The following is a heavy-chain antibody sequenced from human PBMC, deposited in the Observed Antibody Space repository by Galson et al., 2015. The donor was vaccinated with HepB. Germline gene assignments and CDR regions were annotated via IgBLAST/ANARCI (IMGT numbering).Heavy chain of an antibody. J-gene: IGHJ3*02. CDR3: VRMNDNFWSDPDAFDI. Sequence: SLRLSCSASGFTFSRYWMNWVRQAPGKGLQWVANIKQDGSESYYVDSVRGRFTISRDSAKNSLYLQMNSLRADDTAVYYCVRMNDNFWSDPDAFDIWGQGTMVTVSS. V-gene: IGHV3-7*03. CDR1: GFTFSRYW. CDR2: IKQDGSES. D-gene: IGHD3-3*01.